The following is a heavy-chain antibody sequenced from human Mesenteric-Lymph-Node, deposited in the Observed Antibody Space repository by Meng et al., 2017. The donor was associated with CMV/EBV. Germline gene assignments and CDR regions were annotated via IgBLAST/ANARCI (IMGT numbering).Heavy chain of an antibody. Sequence: YTFPNYYLHWVRQAPGQGLEWLGRINPTSGGADYAQNFQGRVTMTRDTSINTAYMELSSLRSDDTAVYSCARGPYYYGSGTSYYLADYWGQGTLVTVSS. V-gene: IGHV1-2*06. CDR3: ARGPYYYGSGTSYYLADY. D-gene: IGHD3-10*01. CDR1: YTFPNYY. CDR2: INPTSGGA. J-gene: IGHJ4*02.